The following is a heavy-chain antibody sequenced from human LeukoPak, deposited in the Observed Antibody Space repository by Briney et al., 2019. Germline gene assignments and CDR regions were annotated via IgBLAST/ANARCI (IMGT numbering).Heavy chain of an antibody. CDR2: ISTDGSYK. CDR3: ARSLIPGRWYFDL. CDR1: GFTFSSFP. J-gene: IGHJ2*01. D-gene: IGHD3-16*01. Sequence: PGGSLRLSCAVSGFTFSSFPCHWVRQAPGKGLEWVAAISTDGSYKYHGDSVKGRFTISRDNPMNTLYLQMNGLRPDDTAVYYCARSLIPGRWYFDLWGRGTLVTVSS. V-gene: IGHV3-30*04.